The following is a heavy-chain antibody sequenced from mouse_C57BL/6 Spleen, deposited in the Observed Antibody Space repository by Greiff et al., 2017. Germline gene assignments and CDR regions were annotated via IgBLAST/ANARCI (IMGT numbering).Heavy chain of an antibody. CDR3: ARSSGYSPYWYFDV. D-gene: IGHD2-3*01. CDR2: INPSNGGT. J-gene: IGHJ1*03. V-gene: IGHV1-53*01. CDR1: GYTFTSYW. Sequence: QVQLKQPGTELVKPGASVKLSCKASGYTFTSYWMHWVKQRPGQGLEWIGNINPSNGGTNYNEKFKSKATLTVDKSSSTAYMQLSSLTSEDSAVYYCARSSGYSPYWYFDVWGTGTTVTVSS.